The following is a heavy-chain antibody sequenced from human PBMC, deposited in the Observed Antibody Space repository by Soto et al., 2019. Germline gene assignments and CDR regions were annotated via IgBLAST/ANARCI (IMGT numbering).Heavy chain of an antibody. Sequence: QVQLQESGPGLVKPSQTLSLTCTVSGVSISSGVQFWSWIRQSPGKGLEWIGNIYHSGTTYYNPSLERRVTISVVTSKNQFSLTLISMTAADTAVYFCARVWSPPPSGYSVEGGGFNYCGLDVWGQGTTVTVSS. CDR3: ARVWSPPPSGYSVEGGGFNYCGLDV. V-gene: IGHV4-31*03. CDR1: GVSISSGVQF. D-gene: IGHD5-12*01. CDR2: IYHSGTT. J-gene: IGHJ6*02.